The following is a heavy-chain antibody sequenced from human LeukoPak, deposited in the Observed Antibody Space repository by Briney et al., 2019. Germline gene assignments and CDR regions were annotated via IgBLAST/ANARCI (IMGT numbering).Heavy chain of an antibody. Sequence: SQTLSLTCTVSGGSISSDSHYLTWMRQPAGKALEWIGRIYISGTTNYNPSLHSRVTISLDTAKNQFSLKLSSVTAADTAVYYCARVPKVTKGGQDVWGQGTTVTVSS. CDR1: GGSISSDSHY. CDR2: IYISGTT. J-gene: IGHJ6*02. CDR3: ARVPKVTKGGQDV. V-gene: IGHV4-61*02.